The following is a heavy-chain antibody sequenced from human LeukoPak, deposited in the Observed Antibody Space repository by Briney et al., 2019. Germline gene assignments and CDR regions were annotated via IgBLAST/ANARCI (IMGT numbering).Heavy chain of an antibody. Sequence: GGSLRLSCTASGFSFDDYAMHWVRQAPGRGLQWVSGIGWNGGGIVYADSVKGRFTISRDNAKNSLYLQMNSLGVEDTALYYCVKLTSAGFVDCWGRGTLVTVSS. CDR3: VKLTSAGFVDC. CDR2: IGWNGGGI. CDR1: GFSFDDYA. J-gene: IGHJ4*02. V-gene: IGHV3-9*01. D-gene: IGHD6-13*01.